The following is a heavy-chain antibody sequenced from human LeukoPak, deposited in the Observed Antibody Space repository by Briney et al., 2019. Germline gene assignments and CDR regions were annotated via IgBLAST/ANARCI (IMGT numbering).Heavy chain of an antibody. J-gene: IGHJ4*02. CDR1: GGTFSSYA. Sequence: SVKVSCKASGGTFSSYAISWVRQAPGQGPEWMGGIIPIFGTANYAQKFQGRVTITADESTSTAYMELSSLRSEDTAVYYCAREEAYYYDSSGDFDYWGQGTLVTVSS. D-gene: IGHD3-22*01. CDR3: AREEAYYYDSSGDFDY. CDR2: IIPIFGTA. V-gene: IGHV1-69*13.